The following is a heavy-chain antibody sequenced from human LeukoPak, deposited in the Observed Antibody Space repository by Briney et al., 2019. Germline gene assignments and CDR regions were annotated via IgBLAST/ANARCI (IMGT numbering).Heavy chain of an antibody. Sequence: ASVKVSCKASGYTFTGYYMHWVRQAPGQGLEWMGWINPNSGGTNYAQKFQGRVTMTRDASISTAYMKLSRLRSDDTAVYYCARVRKYCSSTSCYDPLVYWGQGTLVTVSS. CDR2: INPNSGGT. J-gene: IGHJ4*02. V-gene: IGHV1-2*02. CDR1: GYTFTGYY. CDR3: ARVRKYCSSTSCYDPLVY. D-gene: IGHD2-2*01.